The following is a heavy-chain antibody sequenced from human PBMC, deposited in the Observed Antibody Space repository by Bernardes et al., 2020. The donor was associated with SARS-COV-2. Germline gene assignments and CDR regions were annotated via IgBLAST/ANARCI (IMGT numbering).Heavy chain of an antibody. CDR1: GYTFTDYY. V-gene: IGHV1-2*02. CDR2: INPNSGGT. Sequence: ASVKVSCKASGYTFTDYYMHWVRQAPGQGLEWMGWINPNSGGTNYAQKFQGRVTMTRDTSISTAYMEVSRLRSDDTAVYYCARVPTPYSRAGRDVWGQGTTVTVTS. D-gene: IGHD5-18*01. J-gene: IGHJ6*02. CDR3: ARVPTPYSRAGRDV.